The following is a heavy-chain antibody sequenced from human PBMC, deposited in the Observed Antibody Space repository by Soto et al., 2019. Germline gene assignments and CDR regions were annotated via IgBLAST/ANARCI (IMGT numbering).Heavy chain of an antibody. CDR1: GGSISSGGYY. CDR2: IYYSGST. J-gene: IGHJ5*02. CDR3: ARERITMVRGVTVNWFDP. Sequence: QVQLQESGPGLVKPSQTLSLTCTVSGGSISSGGYYWSWIRQHPGKGLEWIGYIYYSGSTYYNPSLKRGVTIAVDTSKNQFSLKLSSVTAADTAVYYCARERITMVRGVTVNWFDPRGQGTLVTVSS. V-gene: IGHV4-31*03. D-gene: IGHD3-10*01.